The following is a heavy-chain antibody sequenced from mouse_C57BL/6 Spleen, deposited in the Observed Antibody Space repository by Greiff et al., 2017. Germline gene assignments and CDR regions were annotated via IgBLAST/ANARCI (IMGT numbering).Heavy chain of an antibody. J-gene: IGHJ4*01. CDR1: GYTFTSYW. V-gene: IGHV1-64*01. CDR3: ARGTTVVANAMDY. Sequence: QVQLQQPGAELVKPGASVKLSCKASGYTFTSYWMHWVKQRPGQGLEWIGMIHPNSGSTNYNEKFKSKATLTVDKSSSTAYMQLSSLTSEDSAVYYCARGTTVVANAMDYWGQGTSVTVSS. CDR2: IHPNSGST. D-gene: IGHD1-1*01.